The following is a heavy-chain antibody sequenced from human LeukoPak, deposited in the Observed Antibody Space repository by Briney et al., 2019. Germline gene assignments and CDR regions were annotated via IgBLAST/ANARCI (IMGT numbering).Heavy chain of an antibody. Sequence: ASVKVSCKASGYTFTSYYMHWVRQAPGQGLEWMGIINPSGGSTSYAQKFQGRVTMTRDTSTSTVYMELSSLRSEDTVVYYCAREREYDSSGYSFDYWGQGTLVTVSS. CDR3: AREREYDSSGYSFDY. CDR2: INPSGGST. V-gene: IGHV1-46*01. D-gene: IGHD3-22*01. CDR1: GYTFTSYY. J-gene: IGHJ4*02.